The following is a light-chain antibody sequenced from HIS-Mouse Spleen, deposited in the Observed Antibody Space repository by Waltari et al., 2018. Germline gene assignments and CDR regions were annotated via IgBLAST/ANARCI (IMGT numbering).Light chain of an antibody. CDR3: QQYYSYPPS. Sequence: AIRMTQSPSSFSASTGDRVTITCRASQGISSYLAWYQQKPGKAPKLLIYAASTLQSGVPSRFSSSGSGTDFTPTISCLQSEDFATYYCQQYYSYPPSFGGGTKVEIK. J-gene: IGKJ4*01. V-gene: IGKV1-8*01. CDR2: AAS. CDR1: QGISSY.